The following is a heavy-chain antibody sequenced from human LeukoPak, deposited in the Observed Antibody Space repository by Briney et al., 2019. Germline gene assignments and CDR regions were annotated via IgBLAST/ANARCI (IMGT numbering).Heavy chain of an antibody. D-gene: IGHD6-19*01. CDR2: ISTGGSTI. J-gene: IGHJ4*02. CDR1: GFTFSSYA. Sequence: PGGSLRLSCAASGFTFSSYAMSWVRQAPGKGLEWVSYISTGGSTIYYADSVKGRFTISRDNAKNSLYPQMNSLRAEDTAVYYCAVKQWLAYWGQGTLVTVSS. CDR3: AVKQWLAY. V-gene: IGHV3-48*03.